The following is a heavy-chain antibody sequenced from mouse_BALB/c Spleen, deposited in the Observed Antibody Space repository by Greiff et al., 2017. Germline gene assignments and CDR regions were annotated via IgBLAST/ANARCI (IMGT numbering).Heavy chain of an antibody. CDR3: APIYYDYDAVMDY. CDR1: GYTFTSYW. J-gene: IGHJ4*01. V-gene: IGHV1-87*01. CDR2: IYPGDGDT. D-gene: IGHD2-4*01. Sequence: VQLQQSGAELARPGASVKLSCKASGYTFTSYWMQWVKQRPGQGLEWIGAIYPGDGDTRYTQKFKGKATLTADKSSSTAYMQLSSLASEDSAVYYCAPIYYDYDAVMDYWGQGTSVTVSS.